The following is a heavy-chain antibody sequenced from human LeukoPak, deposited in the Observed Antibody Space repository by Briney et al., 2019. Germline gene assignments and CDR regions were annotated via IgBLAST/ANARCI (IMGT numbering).Heavy chain of an antibody. J-gene: IGHJ4*02. CDR2: INSDGSST. D-gene: IGHD3-10*01. V-gene: IGHV3-74*01. CDR1: GFTFSSYW. CDR3: ARVAMVRGVIMLDY. Sequence: GGSLRLSCAASGFTFSSYWMHWVRQAPGKGLVWVSRINSDGSSTSYADSVKGRFTISRDNAKNTLYLQMNSLRAEDTAVYYCARVAMVRGVIMLDYWGQGTLVTVSS.